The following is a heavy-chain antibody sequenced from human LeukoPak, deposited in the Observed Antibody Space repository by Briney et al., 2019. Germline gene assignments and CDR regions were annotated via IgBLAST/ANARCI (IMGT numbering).Heavy chain of an antibody. D-gene: IGHD3-3*02. Sequence: GGSLRLSCAASGFTFSSYSMNWVRQAPGKGLEWVSSISSSSSYIYYADSVKGRFTISRDNAKNSLYLQMNSLRAEDTAVYYRARFSARGSSFDYWGQGTLVTVSS. CDR2: ISSSSSYI. V-gene: IGHV3-21*01. CDR3: ARFSARGSSFDY. CDR1: GFTFSSYS. J-gene: IGHJ4*02.